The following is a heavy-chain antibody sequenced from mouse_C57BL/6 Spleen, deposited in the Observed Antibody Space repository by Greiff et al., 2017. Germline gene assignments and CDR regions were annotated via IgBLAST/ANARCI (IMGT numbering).Heavy chain of an antibody. CDR1: GYTFTSYW. D-gene: IGHD1-1*01. J-gene: IGHJ4*01. CDR2: IYPGSGST. CDR3: ASAGTTVVGAMDY. Sequence: QVQLQQPGAELVKPGASVKMSCKASGYTFTSYWITWVKQRPGQGLAWIGDIYPGSGSTNYNEKFKSKATLTVDTSSSTAYMQLSSLTSEDSAVYDCASAGTTVVGAMDYWGQGTSVTVSS. V-gene: IGHV1-55*01.